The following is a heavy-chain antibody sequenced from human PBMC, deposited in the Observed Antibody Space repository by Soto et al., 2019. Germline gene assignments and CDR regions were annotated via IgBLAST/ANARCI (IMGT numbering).Heavy chain of an antibody. J-gene: IGHJ4*02. Sequence: GESLKISCQASGYSFSNFWIAWVRQMPGEGLEWLGIIYPDDSDTRYSPSFLGQVTISADKSIKTTYLQWSSLKASDTAIYFCASSVLLGSTMNYFDLWGQGTLVTVSS. V-gene: IGHV5-51*01. CDR1: GYSFSNFW. CDR2: IYPDDSDT. D-gene: IGHD2-8*01. CDR3: ASSVLLGSTMNYFDL.